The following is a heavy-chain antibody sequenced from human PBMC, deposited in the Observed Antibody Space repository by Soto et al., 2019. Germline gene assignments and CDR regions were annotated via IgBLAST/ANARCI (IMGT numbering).Heavy chain of an antibody. CDR3: ARDSPIGSTFSGYDAIDY. Sequence: QVHLVQSGAEVKKPGSLVKVSCKASGGPFSNDIITWVRQAPGQGLEWMGRIIPLLSTSTYAQKFQGRLTISADRSSGTAYMELNSLRSEDTAVYYCARDSPIGSTFSGYDAIDYWGQGTLITVSS. J-gene: IGHJ4*02. CDR2: IIPLLSTS. CDR1: GGPFSNDI. D-gene: IGHD5-12*01. V-gene: IGHV1-69*08.